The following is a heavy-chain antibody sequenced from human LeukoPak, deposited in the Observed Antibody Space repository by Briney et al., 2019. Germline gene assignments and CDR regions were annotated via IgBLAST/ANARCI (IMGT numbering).Heavy chain of an antibody. V-gene: IGHV3-21*01. Sequence: TTGGSLRLSCAASGFTFSSYSMNWVRQAPGKGLEWVSSISSSSSYIYYADSVKGRFTISRDNAKNSLYLQMNSLRAEDTAVYYFARYEMDTATVHADAIDTPLEGTMVSDSP. J-gene: IGHJ3*02. CDR1: GFTFSSYS. CDR3: ARYEMDTATVHADAIDT. D-gene: IGHD5-18*01. CDR2: ISSSSSYI.